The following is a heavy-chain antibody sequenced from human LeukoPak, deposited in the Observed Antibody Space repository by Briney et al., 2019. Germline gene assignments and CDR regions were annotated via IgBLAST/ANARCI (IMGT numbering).Heavy chain of an antibody. CDR1: GFTFSSYA. CDR2: ISYDGSNK. J-gene: IGHJ4*02. Sequence: GGSLRLSCAASGFTFSSYAMHWVRQAPGKGLEWVAVISYDGSNKYYADSVKGRFTISRDNSKNTLYLQMNSLRAEDTAVYYCARGNYYYYDSSGSRRGYYFDYWGQGTLVTVSS. V-gene: IGHV3-30*04. CDR3: ARGNYYYYDSSGSRRGYYFDY. D-gene: IGHD3-22*01.